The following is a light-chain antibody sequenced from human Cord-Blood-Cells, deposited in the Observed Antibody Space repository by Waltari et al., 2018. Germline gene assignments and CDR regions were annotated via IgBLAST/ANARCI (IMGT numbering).Light chain of an antibody. J-gene: IGLJ3*02. V-gene: IGLV2-14*01. CDR3: SSYTSSSTWV. CDR2: DVS. Sequence: QSALTQPASVSGSPGQSITISCPATSSDVGGYNYVPWYQQHPGKAPKLMIYDVSNRPSGVSNRFSGSKSGNTASLTISGLQADDEADYYCSSYTSSSTWVFGGGTKLTVL. CDR1: SSDVGGYNY.